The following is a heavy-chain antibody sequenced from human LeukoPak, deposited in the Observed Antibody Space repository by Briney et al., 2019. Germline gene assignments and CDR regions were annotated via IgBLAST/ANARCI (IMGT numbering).Heavy chain of an antibody. D-gene: IGHD4-11*01. Sequence: SQTLSLTCSVSGGSLSSVGYYWSWIRQPPGKGLEWIGYIYHSGSTYYNPSLKSRVTISIDRSKNQFSLKLSSVTAADTAVYYCARDPGLPDAFDIWGQGTMVTVSS. J-gene: IGHJ3*02. CDR2: IYHSGST. CDR1: GGSLSSVGYY. V-gene: IGHV4-30-2*01. CDR3: ARDPGLPDAFDI.